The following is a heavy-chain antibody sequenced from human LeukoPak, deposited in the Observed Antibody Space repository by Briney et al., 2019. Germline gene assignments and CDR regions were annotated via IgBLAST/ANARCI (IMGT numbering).Heavy chain of an antibody. D-gene: IGHD1-26*01. J-gene: IGHJ2*01. V-gene: IGHV3-23*01. CDR1: GFTFSSYA. Sequence: QSGGSLRLSCAASGFTFSSYAMSWVRQAPGKGLEWVSGISSSGSGGNTYYADSVKGRFTISRGSSKNTLFLQVNTLRAEDTAIYYCAKDRTVGASYWYFDLWGRGTLVTVSS. CDR2: ISSSGSGGNT. CDR3: AKDRTVGASYWYFDL.